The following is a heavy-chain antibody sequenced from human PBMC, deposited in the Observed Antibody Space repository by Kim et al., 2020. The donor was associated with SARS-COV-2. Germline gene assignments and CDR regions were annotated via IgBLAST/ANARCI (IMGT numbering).Heavy chain of an antibody. V-gene: IGHV1-69*04. J-gene: IGHJ3*02. Sequence: SVKVSCKASGGTFSSYAISWVRQAPGQGLEWMGRIIPILGIANYAQKFQGRVTITADKSTSTAYMELSSLRSEDTAVYYCARPIPNVDTAIMDAFDIWGQGTMVTVSS. CDR2: IIPILGIA. CDR1: GGTFSSYA. D-gene: IGHD5-18*01. CDR3: ARPIPNVDTAIMDAFDI.